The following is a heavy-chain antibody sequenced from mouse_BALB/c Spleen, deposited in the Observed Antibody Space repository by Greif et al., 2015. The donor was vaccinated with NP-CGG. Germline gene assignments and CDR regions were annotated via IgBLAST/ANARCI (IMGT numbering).Heavy chain of an antibody. CDR2: IYPGSGNT. CDR3: ARRTGTEAMDY. CDR1: GYTFTDYY. D-gene: IGHD4-1*01. V-gene: IGHV1-84*02. J-gene: IGHJ4*01. Sequence: QVQLKQSGPELVKPGASVKISCKASGYTFTDYYINWVKQKPGHGLEWIGWIYPGSGNTKYNEKFKGKATLTVDTSSSTAYMQLSSLTSEDTAVYFCARRTGTEAMDYWGQGTSVTVSS.